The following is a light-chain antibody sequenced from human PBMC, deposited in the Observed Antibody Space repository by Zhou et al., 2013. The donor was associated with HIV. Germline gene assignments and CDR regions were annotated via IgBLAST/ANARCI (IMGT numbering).Light chain of an antibody. J-gene: IGKJ4*01. CDR3: QQTYITPLT. CDR1: QSIKSW. CDR2: EAS. V-gene: IGKV1-5*03. Sequence: DIQMTQSPSTLSASVGDRVTITCRASQSIKSWLAWYQQKPGKAPSLLIYEASSLEGGVPSRFSGSGSRTDFSLTIDSLQPEDFATYFCQQTYITPLTFGGGTTVEVK.